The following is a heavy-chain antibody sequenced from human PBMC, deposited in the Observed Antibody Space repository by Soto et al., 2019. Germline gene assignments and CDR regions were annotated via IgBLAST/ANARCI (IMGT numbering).Heavy chain of an antibody. Sequence: SETLSLTCAVYGGSFSGYYWSWIRQPPGKGLEWIGEINHSGSTNYNPSLKSRVTISVDTSKNQFSLKLSSVTAADTAVYYCARGLKLVVAAPLFDYWGQGTLVTVS. J-gene: IGHJ4*02. V-gene: IGHV4-34*01. CDR2: INHSGST. CDR3: ARGLKLVVAAPLFDY. CDR1: GGSFSGYY. D-gene: IGHD2-15*01.